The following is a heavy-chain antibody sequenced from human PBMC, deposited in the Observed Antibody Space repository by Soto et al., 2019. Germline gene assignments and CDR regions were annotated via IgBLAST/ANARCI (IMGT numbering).Heavy chain of an antibody. CDR2: SSSTTNYI. CDR1: GFTFTMYS. J-gene: IGHJ4*02. CDR3: ARESEDLTSNFDY. Sequence: GGSLRLSCAASGFTFTMYSMNWARQAPGKGLEWVSSSSSTTNYIYYGDSMKGRFTISRDNAKNSLYLEMNSLRAEDTAVYYCARESEDLTSNFDYWGEGTLVTVSS. V-gene: IGHV3-21*06.